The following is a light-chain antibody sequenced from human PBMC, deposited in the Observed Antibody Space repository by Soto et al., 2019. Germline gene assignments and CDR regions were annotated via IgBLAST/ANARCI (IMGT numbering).Light chain of an antibody. Sequence: QPVLTQPASVSGSPGQSITISCTGTNSDVGAYNFVSWYQQHPGKAPKLMIYDVTNRPSGVSNRFSGSKSGNTASLTISGLQAEDEADYYCSSYSTSSILLGGGTKLTVL. CDR3: SSYSTSSIL. V-gene: IGLV2-14*03. CDR1: NSDVGAYNF. CDR2: DVT. J-gene: IGLJ2*01.